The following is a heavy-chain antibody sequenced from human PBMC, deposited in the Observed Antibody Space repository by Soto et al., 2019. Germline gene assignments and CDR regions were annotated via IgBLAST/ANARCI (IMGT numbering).Heavy chain of an antibody. CDR1: GFTFSSYG. D-gene: IGHD3-10*01. Sequence: QVQLVESGGGVVQPGRSLRLSCAASGFTFSSYGMHWVRQAPGKGLEWVAVISYDGSNKYYADSVKGRFTISRDNSKNTLYLQMNSLRAEDTAVHYCANAGGEGYTGERGGIDYWGQGTLVTVSS. J-gene: IGHJ4*02. V-gene: IGHV3-30*18. CDR3: ANAGGEGYTGERGGIDY. CDR2: ISYDGSNK.